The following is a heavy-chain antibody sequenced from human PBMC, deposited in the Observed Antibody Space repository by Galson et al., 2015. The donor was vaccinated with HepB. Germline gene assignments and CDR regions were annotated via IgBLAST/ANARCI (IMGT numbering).Heavy chain of an antibody. CDR2: FDPEDGGT. V-gene: IGHV1-24*01. CDR1: GYTLTELS. Sequence: SVKVSCKVSGYTLTELSMHWVRQAPGKGLEWMGGFDPEDGGTIYAQKFQGRVTMTEDTSTDTAYMELSSLRSEDTAVYYCAVRPYSSWYYYNSPNNWFDPWGQGTLVTVSS. D-gene: IGHD6-13*01. J-gene: IGHJ5*02. CDR3: AVRPYSSWYYYNSPNNWFDP.